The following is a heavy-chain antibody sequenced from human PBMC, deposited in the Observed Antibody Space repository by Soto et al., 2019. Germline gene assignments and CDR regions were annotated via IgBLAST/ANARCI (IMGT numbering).Heavy chain of an antibody. CDR1: GGSISSYY. V-gene: IGHV4-59*01. CDR2: IYYSGST. J-gene: IGHJ4*02. Sequence: SETLSLTCTVSGGSISSYYWSWIRQPPGKGLEWIGYIYYSGSTNYNPSLKSRVTISVDTSKNQFSLKLSSVTAADTAVYYCARAQIVGATEIDYWGQGTLVTVSS. D-gene: IGHD1-26*01. CDR3: ARAQIVGATEIDY.